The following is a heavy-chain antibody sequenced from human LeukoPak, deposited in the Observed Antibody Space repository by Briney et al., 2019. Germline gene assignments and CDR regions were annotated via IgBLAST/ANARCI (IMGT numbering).Heavy chain of an antibody. CDR1: GGSISSGGYY. J-gene: IGHJ4*02. V-gene: IGHV4-31*02. D-gene: IGHD3-22*01. CDR2: IYYSGST. Sequence: SETLSLTWTVSGGSISSGGYYWSWIRQHPGKGLEWIGYIYYSGSTYYNPSLKSRVTISVDTSKNQFSLKLSSVTAADTAVYYCARSGAGSISYYYDSSGYYDYWGQGTLVTVSS. CDR3: ARSGAGSISYYYDSSGYYDY.